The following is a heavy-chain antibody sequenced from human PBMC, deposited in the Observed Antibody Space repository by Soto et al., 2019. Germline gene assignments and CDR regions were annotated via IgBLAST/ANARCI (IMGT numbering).Heavy chain of an antibody. V-gene: IGHV4-31*03. CDR1: GGSISSGGYY. CDR2: IYYSGST. J-gene: IGHJ6*03. Sequence: SETLSLTCTVSGGSISSGGYYWSWIRQHQGKGQEWIGYIYYSGSTYYNPSLKSRVTISVDTSRNQFSLKLSSVTAADTAVYYCARVNYYYMDVWGKGTTVTVSS. CDR3: ARVNYYYMDV.